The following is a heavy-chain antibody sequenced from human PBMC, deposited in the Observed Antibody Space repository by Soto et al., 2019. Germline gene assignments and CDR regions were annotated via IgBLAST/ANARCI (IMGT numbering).Heavy chain of an antibody. CDR2: ISAYNGNT. V-gene: IGHV1-18*01. J-gene: IGHJ3*02. CDR1: GYTFTSYG. D-gene: IGHD3-10*01. Sequence: ASVKVSCKASGYTFTSYGISWVRQAPGQGLEWMGWISAYNGNTNYAQKLQGRVTMTTDTSTSTAYMELRSLRSDDTAVYYCARDVGSRSMVPDDAFDIWGQGTMXTVSS. CDR3: ARDVGSRSMVPDDAFDI.